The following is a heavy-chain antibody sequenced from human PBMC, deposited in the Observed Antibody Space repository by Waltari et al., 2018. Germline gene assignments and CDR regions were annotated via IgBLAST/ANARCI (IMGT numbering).Heavy chain of an antibody. J-gene: IGHJ4*02. CDR2: IYHSGIT. Sequence: QVQLQESGPGLVKPSETLSLTCPVSGYSISSGSYWGWIRQPPGKGLEWIGSIYHSGITFYNPSLKSRVTISVDTSKNQFSLKLSSVTAADTAVYYCARDTPAPRITGATSVDYWGQGTLVTVSS. V-gene: IGHV4-38-2*02. CDR3: ARDTPAPRITGATSVDY. CDR1: GYSISSGSY. D-gene: IGHD1-20*01.